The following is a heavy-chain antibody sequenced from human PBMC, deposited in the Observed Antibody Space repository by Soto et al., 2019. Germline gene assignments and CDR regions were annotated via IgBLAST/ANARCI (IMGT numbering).Heavy chain of an antibody. CDR2: VYFRGHS. D-gene: IGHD3-3*01. CDR3: SRLVRSLEWLATDAFDV. CDR1: DDSINADNYY. J-gene: IGHJ3*01. Sequence: QLQLQESGPGLVKPSETLSLTCSVSDDSINADNYYWGWIRQPPGKGLEWVGHVYFRGHSYYNPSLQSRLTISVDTSTRHVSLNLTSVTAADTAVYFCSRLVRSLEWLATDAFDVWGQGRLVTVSA. V-gene: IGHV4-39*02.